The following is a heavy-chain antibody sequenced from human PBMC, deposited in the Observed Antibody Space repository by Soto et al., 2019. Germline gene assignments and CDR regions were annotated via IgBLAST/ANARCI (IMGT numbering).Heavy chain of an antibody. CDR3: TTDSYMPNLIVRFDY. D-gene: IGHD2-2*01. J-gene: IGHJ4*01. CDR2: VKSKTDGGTT. CDR1: GFIVRNAW. Sequence: GGSLRLSCAASGFIVRNAWINWVRQAPVKGLEWVGRVKSKTDGGTTDFAAPVKGRFAISRDDSTNMVYLEMNSLKTEDTAIYYCTTDSYMPNLIVRFDYWGHGXLVTVSS. V-gene: IGHV3-15*07.